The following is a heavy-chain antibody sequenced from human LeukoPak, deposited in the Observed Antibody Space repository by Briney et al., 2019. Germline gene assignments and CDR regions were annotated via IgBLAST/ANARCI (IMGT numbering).Heavy chain of an antibody. CDR3: ARVDPYSSSWYTGGLYYYYGMDV. D-gene: IGHD6-13*01. V-gene: IGHV1-18*01. CDR1: GYTFTSYG. J-gene: IGHJ6*02. Sequence: ASVKVSCKASGYTFTSYGISWVRQAPGQGLEWMGWISAYNGNTNYAQKLQGRVTMTTDTSTSTAYMELRSLRSDDTAVYYCARVDPYSSSWYTGGLYYYYGMDVWGQGTTVTVSS. CDR2: ISAYNGNT.